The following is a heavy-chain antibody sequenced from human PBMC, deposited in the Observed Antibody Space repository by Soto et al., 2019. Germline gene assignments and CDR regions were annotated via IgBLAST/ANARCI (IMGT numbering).Heavy chain of an antibody. J-gene: IGHJ4*02. CDR3: ARHRGIPHYFGY. Sequence: SERLSLTSAVCRGCLRGYLWSVIRQTPEKGLEWIGEINRSGSTNYNRSLKSRVTISVDTSKNQFSLKLSSVTAADTAVYYCARHRGIPHYFGYWGKRTLVTVYS. D-gene: IGHD3-16*01. V-gene: IGHV4-34*01. CDR2: INRSGST. CDR1: RGCLRGYL.